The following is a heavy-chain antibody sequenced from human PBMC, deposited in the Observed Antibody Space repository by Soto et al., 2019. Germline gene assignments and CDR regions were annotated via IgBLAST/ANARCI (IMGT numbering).Heavy chain of an antibody. J-gene: IGHJ4*02. Sequence: SVKVSSPASGGTFISYAIIWVRQAPGQGLEWMGGIIPIFGTANYAQKFQGRVTITADESTSTAYMELSSLRSEDTAVYYCARGNAGYYDSSGKFDYWGQGTLVTVSS. CDR3: ARGNAGYYDSSGKFDY. CDR2: IIPIFGTA. V-gene: IGHV1-69*13. CDR1: GGTFISYA. D-gene: IGHD3-22*01.